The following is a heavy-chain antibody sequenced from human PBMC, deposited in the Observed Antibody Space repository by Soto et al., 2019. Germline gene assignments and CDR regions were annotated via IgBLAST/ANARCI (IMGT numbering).Heavy chain of an antibody. CDR1: GFTFSSYS. CDR2: ISSSSSYR. J-gene: IGHJ6*02. CDR3: ARDVSDYYDLYYYYGMDV. D-gene: IGHD3-22*01. Sequence: EVQLVESGGGLVKPGGSLRLSCAASGFTFSSYSMNWVRQAPGKGLEWVSSISSSSSYRYYADSVKGRFTISRDNAKNSLYLQMNSLRAEDSAVYYCARDVSDYYDLYYYYGMDVWGQGTTVTVSS. V-gene: IGHV3-21*01.